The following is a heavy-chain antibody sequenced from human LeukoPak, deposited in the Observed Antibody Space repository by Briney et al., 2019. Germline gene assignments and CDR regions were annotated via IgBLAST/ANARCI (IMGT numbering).Heavy chain of an antibody. Sequence: SETLSLTCTVSGGSISSGTYYWGWIRQPPGKGLEWIGSVFHGGSTYYNPSLKSRVTISVDTEDTSKNQFSLKLSSVTAADTAVYYCARHRGSWALFPYYMDVWGKGTTVTISS. CDR2: VFHGGST. J-gene: IGHJ6*03. V-gene: IGHV4-39*01. CDR3: ARHRGSWALFPYYMDV. D-gene: IGHD2-15*01. CDR1: GGSISSGTYY.